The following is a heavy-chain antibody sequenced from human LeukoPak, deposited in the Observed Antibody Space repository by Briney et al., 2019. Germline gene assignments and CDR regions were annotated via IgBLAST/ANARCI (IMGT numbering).Heavy chain of an antibody. J-gene: IGHJ4*02. V-gene: IGHV3-23*01. CDR2: ISGSGGST. CDR3: AKDIAAAGIPYYFDY. D-gene: IGHD6-13*01. CDR1: GFTFSSYA. Sequence: GGPLRLSCAASGFTFSSYAMSWVRQAPGKGLEWVSAISGSGGSTYYADSVKGRFTISRDNSKNTLYLQMNSLRAEDTAVYYCAKDIAAAGIPYYFDYWGQGTLVTVSS.